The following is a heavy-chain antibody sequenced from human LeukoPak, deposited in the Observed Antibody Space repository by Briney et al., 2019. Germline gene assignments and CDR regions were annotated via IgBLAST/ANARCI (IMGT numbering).Heavy chain of an antibody. Sequence: GGSLRLSCAASGFTVSSNYMSWVRQAPGKGLEWVSVIYSGGSTNYADSVKGRFTISRDNSKNTLYLQMNSLRAEDTAVYYCARDATEYYYGSGSTDLGYYYYYMDVWGKGTTVTVSS. CDR1: GFTVSSNY. D-gene: IGHD3-10*01. CDR2: IYSGGST. V-gene: IGHV3-53*01. J-gene: IGHJ6*03. CDR3: ARDATEYYYGSGSTDLGYYYYYMDV.